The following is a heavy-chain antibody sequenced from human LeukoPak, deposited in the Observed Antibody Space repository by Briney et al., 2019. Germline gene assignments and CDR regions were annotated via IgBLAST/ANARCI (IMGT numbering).Heavy chain of an antibody. CDR1: GGSISSYY. D-gene: IGHD3-3*01. V-gene: IGHV4-4*07. CDR3: ARDRGITIWPPGYYFDY. Sequence: PSETLSLTCTVSGGSISSYYWSWIRQPAGKGLEWIGRIYTSGSTNYNPSLKSRVTMSVDTSKNQFSLKLSSVTAADTAVYYCARDRGITIWPPGYYFDYWGQGTLVTVSS. CDR2: IYTSGST. J-gene: IGHJ4*02.